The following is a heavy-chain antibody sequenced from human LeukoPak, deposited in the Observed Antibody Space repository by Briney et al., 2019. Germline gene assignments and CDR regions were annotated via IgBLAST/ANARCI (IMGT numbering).Heavy chain of an antibody. V-gene: IGHV4-59*08. J-gene: IGHJ4*02. CDR1: GGSISSYY. CDR3: ARSGLGAPLD. D-gene: IGHD1-26*01. CDR2: IYYSGST. Sequence: SSETLSLTCTVSGGSISSYYWSWIRQPPGKGLEWIGYIYYSGSTNYNPSLKSRVTISVDTSKNQFSLKLSSVTAADTAVYYCARSGLGAPLDWGQGTQVSVSS.